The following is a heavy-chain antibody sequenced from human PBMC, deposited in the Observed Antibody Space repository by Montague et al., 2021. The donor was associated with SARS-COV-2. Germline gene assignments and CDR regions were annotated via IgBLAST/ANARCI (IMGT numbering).Heavy chain of an antibody. D-gene: IGHD3-10*01. CDR1: GGSISSSNYY. Sequence: SETLSLTCTVSGGSISSSNYYWGWIRQPPGKGLEWIGNMYYSGSTYYNPSLKSRVTISIDTSKNQFSLKLSSVTAADTAVYYCARDDIVLQGVTKGIDVWGQGTTVTASS. CDR3: ARDDIVLQGVTKGIDV. CDR2: MYYSGST. J-gene: IGHJ6*02. V-gene: IGHV4-39*07.